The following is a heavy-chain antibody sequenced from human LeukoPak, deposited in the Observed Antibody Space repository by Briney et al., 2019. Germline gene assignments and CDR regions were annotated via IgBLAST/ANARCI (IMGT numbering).Heavy chain of an antibody. D-gene: IGHD3-10*01. Sequence: KFQGRVTITRDTSASTAYMELSCLRSEDTAVYYCARCRITMVRGVIIPFDYWGQGTLVTVSS. J-gene: IGHJ4*02. V-gene: IGHV1-3*01. CDR3: ARCRITMVRGVIIPFDY.